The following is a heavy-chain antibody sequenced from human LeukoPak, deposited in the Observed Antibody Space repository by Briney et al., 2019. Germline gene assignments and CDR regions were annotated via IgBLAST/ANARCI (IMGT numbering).Heavy chain of an antibody. V-gene: IGHV4-34*01. CDR2: INHSGSI. CDR1: GGSFSGYY. D-gene: IGHD2-15*01. J-gene: IGHJ5*02. Sequence: SETLSLTCAVYGGSFSGYYWSWIRQPPGKGLEWIGEINHSGSINYNPSLKSRVTISVDTSKNQFSLKLSSVTAADTAVYYCARADLGSYNWFDPWGQGALVTVSS. CDR3: ARADLGSYNWFDP.